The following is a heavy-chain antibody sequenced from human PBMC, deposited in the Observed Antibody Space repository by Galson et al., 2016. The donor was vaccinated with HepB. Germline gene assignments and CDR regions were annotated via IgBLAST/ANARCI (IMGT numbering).Heavy chain of an antibody. CDR2: INQDGSEE. D-gene: IGHD4-17*01. Sequence: LRLSCAVSGFTFSNYWMTWVRQAPGKGLEWVANINQDGSEEDYVDSVRGRFTMSRDNAKNSLYLQLNNLRADDTAVYYCARPYRDPGGVAYWGQGTLVTVSS. J-gene: IGHJ4*02. CDR1: GFTFSNYW. CDR3: ARPYRDPGGVAY. V-gene: IGHV3-7*01.